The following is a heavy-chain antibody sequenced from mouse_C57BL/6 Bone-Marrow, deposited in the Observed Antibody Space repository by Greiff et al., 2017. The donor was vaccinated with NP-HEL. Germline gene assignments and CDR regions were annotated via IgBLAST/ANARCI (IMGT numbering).Heavy chain of an antibody. J-gene: IGHJ1*03. CDR2: IYPSDSDT. D-gene: IGHD1-1*01. CDR3: TTGTTVAYWYFDV. V-gene: IGHV1-74*01. CDR1: GYTFTSYW. Sequence: VQLQQSGAELVKPGASVKVSCKASGYTFTSYWIHWVKQRPGQGLEWIGRIYPSDSDTNYNQKFKGKATFTVDKSSSTAYMQLSSLTSEDSAVYYCTTGTTVAYWYFDVWGKGTTVTVSS.